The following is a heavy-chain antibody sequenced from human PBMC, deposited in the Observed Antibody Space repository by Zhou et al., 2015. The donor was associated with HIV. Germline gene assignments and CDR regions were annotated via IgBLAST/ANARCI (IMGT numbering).Heavy chain of an antibody. D-gene: IGHD3-16*02. CDR3: SRNNEKSHDYVWGNFRSGDY. V-gene: IGHV3-49*05. CDR1: GFSFGDYA. Sequence: EVQLVESGGGLIKPGRSLRLSCSASGFSFGDYAMSWFRQAPGQGLEWVSFIRSKRYGGTTEYAASVRGRFTISRDDSKRIAYLQMNSLKTEDTAVYYCSRNNEKSHDYVWGNFRSGDYWGQGTLVTVSS. CDR2: IRSKRYGGTT. J-gene: IGHJ4*02.